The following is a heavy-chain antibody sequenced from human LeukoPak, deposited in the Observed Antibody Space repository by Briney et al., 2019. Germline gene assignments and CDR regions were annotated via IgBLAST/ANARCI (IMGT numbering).Heavy chain of an antibody. CDR3: ARGIRITMIVVVTRTGYYGMDV. D-gene: IGHD3-22*01. V-gene: IGHV1-2*02. J-gene: IGHJ6*02. Sequence: GASVKVSCKASGYTFTGYYMHWVRQAPGQGLEWMGWINPNSSGTNYAQKFQGRVTMTRDTSISTAYMELSRLRSDDTAVYYCARGIRITMIVVVTRTGYYGMDVWGQGTTVTVSS. CDR1: GYTFTGYY. CDR2: INPNSSGT.